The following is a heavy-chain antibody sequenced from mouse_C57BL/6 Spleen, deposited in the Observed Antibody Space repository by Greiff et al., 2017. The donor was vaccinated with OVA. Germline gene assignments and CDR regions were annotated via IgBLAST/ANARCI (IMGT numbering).Heavy chain of an antibody. J-gene: IGHJ3*01. D-gene: IGHD2-1*01. CDR1: GYTFTDYN. Sequence: EFQLQQSGPELVKPGASVKIPCKASGYTFTDYNLVWLKQSHGKSLEWIGDFNPHNGGPIYIQKFKGKATLTVDKSSSPAYMEIRSLTSEDTAVYYCARWGGNPKRQGAYWGQGTLVTVSA. CDR3: ARWGGNPKRQGAY. CDR2: FNPHNGGP. V-gene: IGHV1-18*01.